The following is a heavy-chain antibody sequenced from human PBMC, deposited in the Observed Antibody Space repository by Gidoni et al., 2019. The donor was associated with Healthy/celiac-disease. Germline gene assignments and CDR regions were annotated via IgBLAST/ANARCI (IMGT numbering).Heavy chain of an antibody. CDR1: GFTFSSYS. Sequence: EVQLVESGGGLVKPGGSLRLSCAASGFTFSSYSMNWVRQAPGKGLEWVSSISSSSSYIYYADSVKGRFTISRDNAKNSLYLQMNSLRAEDTAVYYCARGRWDVTGTPGSMDVWGQGTTVTVSS. CDR3: ARGRWDVTGTPGSMDV. D-gene: IGHD1-20*01. V-gene: IGHV3-21*01. J-gene: IGHJ6*02. CDR2: ISSSSSYI.